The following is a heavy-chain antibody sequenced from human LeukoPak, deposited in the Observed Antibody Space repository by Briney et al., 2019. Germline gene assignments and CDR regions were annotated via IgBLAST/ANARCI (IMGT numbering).Heavy chain of an antibody. V-gene: IGHV3-15*01. J-gene: IGHJ3*02. Sequence: GGSLRLSCAASGCTFSNAWRNWVRQPPGKGLEWVGRIKRKGNGGTKDYDGPVKGRFTISRDDCKNTLNLQMNDLKTEDTAVYYCTTNDAFDIWGQGTMVTVSS. CDR2: IKRKGNGGTK. CDR1: GCTFSNAW. CDR3: TTNDAFDI.